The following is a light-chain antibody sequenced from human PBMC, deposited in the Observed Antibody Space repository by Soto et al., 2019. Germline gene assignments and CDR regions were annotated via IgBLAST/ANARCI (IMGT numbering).Light chain of an antibody. CDR2: GAS. V-gene: IGKV3-15*01. Sequence: EIVMTQSPATLSVSPGERATLSCRASQSVSNNLAWYQQKPGQAPRLLIYGASTRATGIPVRFSGSGSGTDFTLTISSLQSEDFAVYYCQQYNEWPPGGTFGQGTKVEIK. CDR1: QSVSNN. J-gene: IGKJ1*01. CDR3: QQYNEWPPGGT.